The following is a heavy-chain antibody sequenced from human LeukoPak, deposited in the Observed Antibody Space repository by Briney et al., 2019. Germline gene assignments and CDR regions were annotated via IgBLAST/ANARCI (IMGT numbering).Heavy chain of an antibody. CDR1: GFTFNTYA. D-gene: IGHD4-11*01. CDR3: AKAQTVTTFLGYYYYYYMDV. V-gene: IGHV3-30*18. J-gene: IGHJ6*03. CDR2: ISYNGGRK. Sequence: GGSLRLSCVASGFTFNTYAIHWVRQAPGKGLEWVALISYNGGRKDYAESVKGRFTIDRDNSRNTVFLQMNSLRAEDTAVYYCAKAQTVTTFLGYYYYYYMDVWGEGTTVTVSS.